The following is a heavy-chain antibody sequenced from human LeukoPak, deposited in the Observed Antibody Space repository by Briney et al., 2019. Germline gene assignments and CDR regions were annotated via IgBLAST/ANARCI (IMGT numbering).Heavy chain of an antibody. CDR1: GGSISNSSSY. V-gene: IGHV4-61*05. J-gene: IGHJ4*02. Sequence: SETLSLTCTVSGGSISNSSSYWGWIRQPPGKGLEWIGCIYYSGSTNYNPSLKSRVTISVDTSKNQFSLKLSSVTAADTAVYYCARGGIGSSGYRSYFDYWGQGTLVTVSS. CDR3: ARGGIGSSGYRSYFDY. CDR2: IYYSGST. D-gene: IGHD3-22*01.